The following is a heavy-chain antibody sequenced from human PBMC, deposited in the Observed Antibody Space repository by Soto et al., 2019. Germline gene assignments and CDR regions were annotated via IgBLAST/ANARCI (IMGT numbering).Heavy chain of an antibody. V-gene: IGHV3-48*03. D-gene: IGHD3-16*01. CDR1: GFTFSSYE. Sequence: PAGSLRLSCAASGFTFSSYEMNWVRQAPGKGLEWVSYISSSGSTIYYADSVKGRFTISRDNAKNSLYLQMNSLRAEDTAVYYCATTGDTSFYYYYCMDVWGQGTTSTVSS. J-gene: IGHJ6*02. CDR3: ATTGDTSFYYYYCMDV. CDR2: ISSSGSTI.